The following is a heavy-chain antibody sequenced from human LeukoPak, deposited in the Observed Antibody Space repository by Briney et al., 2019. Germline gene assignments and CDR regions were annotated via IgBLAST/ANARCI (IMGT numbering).Heavy chain of an antibody. J-gene: IGHJ5*02. D-gene: IGHD3-16*02. CDR2: ISAYNGNT. CDR1: GYTFTSYG. V-gene: IGHV1-18*04. CDR3: ARDSNYDYVWGSYRPRALDP. Sequence: ASVKVSCKASGYTFTSYGISWVRQALGQGLEWMGWISAYNGNTNYAQKLQGRVTMTTDTSTSTAYMELRSLRSDDTAVYYCARDSNYDYVWGSYRPRALDPWGQGTLVTVSS.